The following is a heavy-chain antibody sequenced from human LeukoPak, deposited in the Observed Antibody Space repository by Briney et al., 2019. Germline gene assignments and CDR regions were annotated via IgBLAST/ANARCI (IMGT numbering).Heavy chain of an antibody. D-gene: IGHD1-1*01. Sequence: GGSLRLSCAASGFTFSDYYMSWIRQAPGKGLEWVSYIGSSGSTIYYADSVKGRFTISRDNAKNSLYLQMNSLRAEDTAVYYCATGRKRGYFDYWGQGTLVTVSS. V-gene: IGHV3-11*01. CDR1: GFTFSDYY. CDR3: ATGRKRGYFDY. J-gene: IGHJ4*02. CDR2: IGSSGSTI.